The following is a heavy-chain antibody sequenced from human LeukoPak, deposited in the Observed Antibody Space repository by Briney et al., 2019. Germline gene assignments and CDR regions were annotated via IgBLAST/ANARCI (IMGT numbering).Heavy chain of an antibody. Sequence: SETLSLTCTVSGVSISSGGYYWRWIRQHPGKGLEGIVYIYYSGSTYYNPSLKSRVTISVDTSKNQFSLKLSSVTAADTAVYYCARGRDGYNYHFDYWGQGTLVTVSS. V-gene: IGHV4-31*03. J-gene: IGHJ4*02. CDR2: IYYSGST. D-gene: IGHD5-24*01. CDR3: ARGRDGYNYHFDY. CDR1: GVSISSGGYY.